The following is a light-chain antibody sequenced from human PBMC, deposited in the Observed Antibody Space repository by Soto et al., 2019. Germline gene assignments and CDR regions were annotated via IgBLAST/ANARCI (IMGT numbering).Light chain of an antibody. V-gene: IGKV3-20*01. CDR3: QQYDTSPLT. CDR2: GAS. CDR1: QGVSCNF. Sequence: EIVLTQSPGTLSLSPGERATLSCSASQGVSCNFFAWYQQKPGQAPRLLIYGASSRATGIPDRFSGSGSGTDFTLTISRLEPEDFAVYYCQQYDTSPLTFGGGTKVDIK. J-gene: IGKJ4*01.